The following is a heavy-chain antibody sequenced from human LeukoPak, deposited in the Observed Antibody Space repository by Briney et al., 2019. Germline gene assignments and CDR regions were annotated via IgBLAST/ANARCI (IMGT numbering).Heavy chain of an antibody. CDR2: INPSSGST. Sequence: GASVKVSCKASGYTFTDYFMHWVRQAPGQGLEWMGIINPSSGSTTYAQKFQGRVTMTKDTSTSTFYMELSSLRSEDTAVYYCARDPTSAFDIWGQGTMVTVSS. CDR1: GYTFTDYF. CDR3: ARDPTSAFDI. V-gene: IGHV1-46*01. J-gene: IGHJ3*02.